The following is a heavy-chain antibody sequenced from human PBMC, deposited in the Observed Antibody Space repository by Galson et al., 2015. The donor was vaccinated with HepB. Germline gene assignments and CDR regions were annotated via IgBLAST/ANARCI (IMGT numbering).Heavy chain of an antibody. V-gene: IGHV3-21*01. CDR3: ARGSYGQFDY. CDR2: LDRSGVYI. J-gene: IGHJ4*02. D-gene: IGHD1-26*01. CDR1: GFTFNSYS. Sequence: SLRLSCVASGFTFNSYSMHWVRQAPGQGLEWVSSLDRSGVYIFYADSVKGRFTIPRDNAKNSLYLQMNSLRAEDTAVYYCARGSYGQFDYWGQGTLVTVSS.